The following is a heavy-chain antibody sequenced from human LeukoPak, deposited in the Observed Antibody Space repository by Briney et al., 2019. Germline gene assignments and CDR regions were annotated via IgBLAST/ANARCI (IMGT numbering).Heavy chain of an antibody. D-gene: IGHD3-3*01. J-gene: IGHJ5*02. CDR3: AREYYDFWSGPNWFDP. V-gene: IGHV4-61*02. CDR1: GGSISSTNYY. CDR2: IYISGST. Sequence: SETLSLTCSVSGGSISSTNYYWSWIRQPAGKGLEWIGRIYISGSTNYNPSLKSRVTISVDKSKNQFSLKLSSVTAADTAVYYCAREYYDFWSGPNWFDPWGQGTLVTVSS.